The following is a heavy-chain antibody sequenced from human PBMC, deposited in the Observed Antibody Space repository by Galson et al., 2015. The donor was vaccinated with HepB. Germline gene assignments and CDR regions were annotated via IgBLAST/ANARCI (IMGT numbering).Heavy chain of an antibody. J-gene: IGHJ6*03. CDR2: ISYDGSNK. Sequence: SLRLSCAASGFTFSSYGMHWVRQAPGKGLEWVAVISYDGSNKYYADSVKGRFTISRDNSKNTLYLQMNSLRAEDTAVYYCAKENYDILTGNPYYYYYYMDVWGKGTTVTVSS. CDR1: GFTFSSYG. V-gene: IGHV3-30*18. CDR3: AKENYDILTGNPYYYYYYMDV. D-gene: IGHD3-9*01.